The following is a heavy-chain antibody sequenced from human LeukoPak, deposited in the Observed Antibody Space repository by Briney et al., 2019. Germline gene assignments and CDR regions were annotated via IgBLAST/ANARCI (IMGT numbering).Heavy chain of an antibody. V-gene: IGHV3-15*07. Sequence: PGGSLRLSCAASGFTFNNAWMIWVRQAPGKGLEWVGRIKSKADGGTTDYAAPVKGRFTISRDDSQNTLYLQMNSLTTKDTAVYYCTRDRRDSSGWRGGSDYWGQGTLVTVSS. CDR1: GFTFNNAW. J-gene: IGHJ4*02. D-gene: IGHD6-19*01. CDR2: IKSKADGGTT. CDR3: TRDRRDSSGWRGGSDY.